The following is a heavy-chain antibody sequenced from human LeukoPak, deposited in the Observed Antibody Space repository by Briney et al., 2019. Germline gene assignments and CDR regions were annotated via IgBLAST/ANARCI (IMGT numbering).Heavy chain of an antibody. CDR3: ARPSQLGAHYYAMDV. J-gene: IGHJ6*02. CDR1: GYSFTSYW. V-gene: IGHV5-51*01. Sequence: GESLKISCKGSGYSFTSYWIGWVRQMPGKCLKWMGIIYPGDSDTRYSPSFQGQVTISADKSISTAYLQWSSLKASDTAMYYCARPSQLGAHYYAMDVWGQGTTVTVSS. D-gene: IGHD7-27*01. CDR2: IYPGDSDT.